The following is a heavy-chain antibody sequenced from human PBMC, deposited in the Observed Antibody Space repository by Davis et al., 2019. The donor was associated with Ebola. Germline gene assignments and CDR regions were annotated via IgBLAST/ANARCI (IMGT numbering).Heavy chain of an antibody. CDR3: ARTPGQKYLQSFDY. D-gene: IGHD4-11*01. V-gene: IGHV1-18*04. J-gene: IGHJ4*02. CDR1: GYIFSNYG. Sequence: AASVKVSCKASGYIFSNYGISWVRQAPGKGLEWMGWIGPYKENTYYAQKVQGRVTMTTDTSTSTAYMELRSLRSDDTAVYYCARTPGQKYLQSFDYWAQGTLVTVSS. CDR2: IGPYKENT.